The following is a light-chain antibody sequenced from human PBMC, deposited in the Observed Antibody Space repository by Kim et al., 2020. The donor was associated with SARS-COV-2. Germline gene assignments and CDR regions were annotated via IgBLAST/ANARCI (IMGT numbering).Light chain of an antibody. J-gene: IGKJ4*01. CDR1: QSVSSY. Sequence: PGERATVSYRASQSVSSYLAWYQQKPGQAPRLLIYDASNRATGIPARFSGSGSGTDFTLTISSLEPEEFALYYCQQQLALLTFGGGTKVDIK. CDR2: DAS. CDR3: QQQLALLT. V-gene: IGKV3-11*01.